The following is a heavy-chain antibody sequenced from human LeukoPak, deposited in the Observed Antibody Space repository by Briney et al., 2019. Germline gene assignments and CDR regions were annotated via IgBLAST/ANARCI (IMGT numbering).Heavy chain of an antibody. CDR1: GGFISSSSYY. Sequence: SETLSLTCNVSGGFISSSSYYWGWIPQAPGKGLEWIGTIYYSGSTYHNPSLKSRATTSVDTSKNQFSLKLTSVTAADTAVYYCARMGNTWYFDYWGQGTLVTVSS. J-gene: IGHJ4*02. CDR3: ARMGNTWYFDY. V-gene: IGHV4-39*01. CDR2: IYYSGST. D-gene: IGHD2-8*01.